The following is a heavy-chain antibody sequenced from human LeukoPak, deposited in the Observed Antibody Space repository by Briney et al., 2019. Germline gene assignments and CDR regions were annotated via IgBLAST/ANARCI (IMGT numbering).Heavy chain of an antibody. CDR2: INSDESRT. Sequence: GGSLRLSCAASGFTFSSYWMHWVRQAPGKGLVWVSRINSDESRTNYADSVKGRFTISRDNAKNTLYLHMNSLRAEDTAVYYCTANYYWGQGTLVTVSS. J-gene: IGHJ4*02. V-gene: IGHV3-74*01. CDR1: GFTFSSYW. CDR3: TANYY.